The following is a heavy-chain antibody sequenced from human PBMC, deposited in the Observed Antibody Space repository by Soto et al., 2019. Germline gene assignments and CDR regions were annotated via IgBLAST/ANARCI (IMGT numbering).Heavy chain of an antibody. D-gene: IGHD2-2*02. Sequence: EVHLLESGGGLVQPGGSLRLSCAASGFTFSSYAMTWVRQAPGKGPEWVSGISSGGSATYHADSVRGRFTISRDNSKNTLYLQMNSLRAEDTAVYYCAKGAMRSFYTLDVWGQGTTVTVSS. V-gene: IGHV3-23*01. CDR1: GFTFSSYA. CDR2: ISSGGSAT. CDR3: AKGAMRSFYTLDV. J-gene: IGHJ6*02.